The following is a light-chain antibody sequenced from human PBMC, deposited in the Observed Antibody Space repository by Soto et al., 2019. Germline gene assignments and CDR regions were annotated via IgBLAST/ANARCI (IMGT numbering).Light chain of an antibody. V-gene: IGLV4-69*01. CDR3: QTWGTGIPV. J-gene: IGLJ2*01. CDR1: SGHSSYA. CDR2: LNSDGSH. Sequence: QLVLTQSPSASASLGASVKLTCTLTSGHSSYAIAWHQQQPEKGPRYLMKLNSDGSHTKGDGIPDRFSGSSSGAERYLTISSLQSEDEGDYYCQTWGTGIPVFGGGTKLTVL.